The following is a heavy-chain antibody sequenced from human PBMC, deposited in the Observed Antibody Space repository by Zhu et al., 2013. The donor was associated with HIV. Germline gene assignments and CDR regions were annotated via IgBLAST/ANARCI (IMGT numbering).Heavy chain of an antibody. CDR2: IYHRGNT. V-gene: IGHV4-38-2*02. Sequence: QVQLQESGPGLVKPSETLSLTCTVSGYSISNGYYWGWIRQPPGKGLEWIGSIYHRGNTYYNPSLKSRVTISVDTSKNQFSLKLNSVTAADTAVYYCARGLYIAADTHFDYWGQGTLVTVSS. CDR1: GYSISNGYY. J-gene: IGHJ4*02. D-gene: IGHD6-13*01. CDR3: ARGLYIAADTHFDY.